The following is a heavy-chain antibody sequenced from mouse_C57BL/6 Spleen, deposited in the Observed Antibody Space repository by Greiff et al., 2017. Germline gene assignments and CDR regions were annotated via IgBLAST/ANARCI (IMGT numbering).Heavy chain of an antibody. D-gene: IGHD2-4*01. J-gene: IGHJ4*01. Sequence: DVQLQESGPGLVKPSQSLSLTCSVTGYSITSGYYWNWIRQFPGNKLEWMGYISYDGSNNYNPSLKNRSSITRDTSKNQFFLKLNSVTTEDTATYYCARERGYDYDSCYYAMDYWGQGTSVTVSS. CDR1: GYSITSGYY. CDR2: ISYDGSN. V-gene: IGHV3-6*01. CDR3: ARERGYDYDSCYYAMDY.